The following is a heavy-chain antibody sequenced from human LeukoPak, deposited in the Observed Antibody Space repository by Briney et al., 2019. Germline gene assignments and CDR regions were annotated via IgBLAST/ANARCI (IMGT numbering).Heavy chain of an antibody. CDR2: INPDSDNT. Sequence: ASVTVSCKASGYTFTSYDIHWVRQATGQGLEWMGWINPDSDNTDYAQKFQAGVTITRNTSISTAYMELSSLRSEDTAVYYCAIGAVGFDYWGQGTLVTVSS. J-gene: IGHJ4*02. D-gene: IGHD6-19*01. V-gene: IGHV1-8*01. CDR3: AIGAVGFDY. CDR1: GYTFTSYD.